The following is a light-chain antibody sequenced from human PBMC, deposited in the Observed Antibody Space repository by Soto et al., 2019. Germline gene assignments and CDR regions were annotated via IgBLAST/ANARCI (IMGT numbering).Light chain of an antibody. Sequence: DIQMTQSPSTLSASVGDRVTITCRASQSISSWLAWYQQKPGKAPKLLIYKASSLESGVPSRFSGSGSGTEFTLTISSLQPDDSATYYCQQYNSYPYTFGQGTKLEIK. CDR1: QSISSW. CDR3: QQYNSYPYT. V-gene: IGKV1-5*03. CDR2: KAS. J-gene: IGKJ2*01.